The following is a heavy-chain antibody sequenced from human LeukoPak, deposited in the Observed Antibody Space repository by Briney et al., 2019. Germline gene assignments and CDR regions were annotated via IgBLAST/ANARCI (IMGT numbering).Heavy chain of an antibody. V-gene: IGHV3-30-3*01. CDR1: GFTFSSYA. CDR3: ARDQEYSSGWPDY. Sequence: GGSLRLSCAASGFTFSSYAMHWVRQAPGKGLEWVAVISYDGSNKYYADSVKGRFTISRDNSKNTLYLQMNSLRAEDTAVYYCARDQEYSSGWPDYWGQGTLVTVSS. J-gene: IGHJ4*02. CDR2: ISYDGSNK. D-gene: IGHD6-19*01.